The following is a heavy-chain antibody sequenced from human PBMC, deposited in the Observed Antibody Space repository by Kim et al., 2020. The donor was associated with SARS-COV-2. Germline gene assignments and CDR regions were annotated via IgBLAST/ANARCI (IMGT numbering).Heavy chain of an antibody. V-gene: IGHV3-33*01. J-gene: IGHJ6*02. Sequence: GGSLRLSCAASGFTFSSYGMHWVRQAPGKGLEWVAVIWYDGSNKYYADSVKGRFTISRDNSKNTLYLQMNSLRAEDTAVYYCARGAPGIAAAGRGHGYYGMDVWGQGTTVTASS. CDR3: ARGAPGIAAAGRGHGYYGMDV. CDR2: IWYDGSNK. CDR1: GFTFSSYG. D-gene: IGHD6-13*01.